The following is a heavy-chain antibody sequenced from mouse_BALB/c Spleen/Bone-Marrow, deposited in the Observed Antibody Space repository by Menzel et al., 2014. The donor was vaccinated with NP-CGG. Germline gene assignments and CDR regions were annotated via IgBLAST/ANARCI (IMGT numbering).Heavy chain of an antibody. CDR3: ARRGDSSGYTFAY. Sequence: QVQLQQSGAELAKPGASVKMSCKASGCIFTNYWMHWVKQRPGQGLEWIGYINPNTGYTEYNQKFKDKATVTADKSSSTAYMQLNSLTSEDSAVYYCARRGDSSGYTFAYWGQGTLVTVSA. CDR2: INPNTGYT. D-gene: IGHD3-2*01. CDR1: GCIFTNYW. J-gene: IGHJ3*01. V-gene: IGHV1-7*01.